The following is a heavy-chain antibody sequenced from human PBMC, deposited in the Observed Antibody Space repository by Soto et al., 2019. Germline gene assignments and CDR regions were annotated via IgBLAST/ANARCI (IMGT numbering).Heavy chain of an antibody. D-gene: IGHD4-4*01. Sequence: SETLSLTCAVYGGSFSGYYWSWIRQPPGKGLEWIGEINHSGSTNYNPSLKSRVTISVDTSKNQFSLKLSSVTAADTAVYYCARGRDRRLGGAYSKIQSHYYYYMDVWGKGTTVTVSS. J-gene: IGHJ6*03. CDR3: ARGRDRRLGGAYSKIQSHYYYYMDV. CDR2: INHSGST. V-gene: IGHV4-34*01. CDR1: GGSFSGYY.